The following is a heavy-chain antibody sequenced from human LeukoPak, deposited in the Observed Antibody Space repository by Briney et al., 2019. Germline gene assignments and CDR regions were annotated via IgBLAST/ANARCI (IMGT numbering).Heavy chain of an antibody. CDR3: ARDPLPQVLWFGELFDGMDV. D-gene: IGHD3-10*01. CDR2: IKQDGSEK. V-gene: IGHV3-7*01. CDR1: GFTFSSYW. J-gene: IGHJ6*02. Sequence: GGSLRLSCAASGFTFSSYWMSWVRQAPGKGLDWVANIKQDGSEKYYVDSVKGRFTISRDNAKNSLYLQMNSLRAEDTAVYYCARDPLPQVLWFGELFDGMDVWGQGTTVTVSS.